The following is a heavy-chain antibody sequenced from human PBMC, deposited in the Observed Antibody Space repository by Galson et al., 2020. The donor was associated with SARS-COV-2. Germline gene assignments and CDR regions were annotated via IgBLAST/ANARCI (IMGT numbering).Heavy chain of an antibody. D-gene: IGHD3-9*01. Sequence: GGSLRLSCAASGFTFSSYGMHWVRQAPGKGLEWVAVIWYDGSNKYYADSVTGRFTISRDNSKNTLYLQMNSLRAEDTAVYYCAKDSMYYDILTGYLAPKQSEYYYYYYGMDVWGQGTTVTVSS. CDR1: GFTFSSYG. CDR2: IWYDGSNK. V-gene: IGHV3-33*06. J-gene: IGHJ6*02. CDR3: AKDSMYYDILTGYLAPKQSEYYYYYYGMDV.